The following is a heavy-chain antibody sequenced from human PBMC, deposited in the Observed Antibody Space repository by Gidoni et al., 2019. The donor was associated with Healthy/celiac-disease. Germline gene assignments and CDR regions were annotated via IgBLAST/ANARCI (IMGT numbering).Heavy chain of an antibody. J-gene: IGHJ5*02. V-gene: IGHV4-34*01. Sequence: QVQLQQWGAGLLKPSETLSLTCAVYGGSFSGYYWSWIRQPPGKGLEWIGEINHSGSTNYNPSLKSRVTISVDTSKNQFSLKLSSVTAADTAVYYCARGENMSGPNWFDPWGQGTLVTVSS. CDR3: ARGENMSGPNWFDP. D-gene: IGHD3-3*01. CDR2: INHSGST. CDR1: GGSFSGYY.